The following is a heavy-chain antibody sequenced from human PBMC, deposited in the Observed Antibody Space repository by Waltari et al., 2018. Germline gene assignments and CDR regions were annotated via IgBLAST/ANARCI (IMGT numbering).Heavy chain of an antibody. CDR2: IYHSGST. J-gene: IGHJ3*02. Sequence: QVQLQESGPGLVKPSETLSLTCTVSGYSISSGYYWGWIRQPPGRGLEWIGSIYHSGSTNYNPSLKSRVTRSVDTSKNQFSLKLSSVTAADTAVYYCARAYGGYDHDAFDIWGQGTMVTVSS. D-gene: IGHD5-12*01. CDR1: GYSISSGYY. V-gene: IGHV4-38-2*02. CDR3: ARAYGGYDHDAFDI.